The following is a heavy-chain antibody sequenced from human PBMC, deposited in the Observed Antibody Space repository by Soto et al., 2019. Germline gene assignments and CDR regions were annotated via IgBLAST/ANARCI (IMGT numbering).Heavy chain of an antibody. J-gene: IGHJ4*02. V-gene: IGHV4-30-2*01. CDR1: GASITYGGYS. Sequence: NPSETLSLTCTVSGASITYGGYSWIWIRQTPGKGLEWIGYINHLETTFYNPSFESRLTLSIDRAKNQFSLNLNSKSAADRAVYFCARGGGSDSFDYWGQGILVTVSS. CDR2: INHLETT. CDR3: ARGGGSDSFDY. D-gene: IGHD1-26*01.